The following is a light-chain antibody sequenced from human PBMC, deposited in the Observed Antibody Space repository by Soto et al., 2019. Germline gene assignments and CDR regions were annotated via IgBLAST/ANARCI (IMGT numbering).Light chain of an antibody. CDR1: QSISSW. V-gene: IGKV1-5*01. CDR3: QQYNSYSGT. CDR2: DAS. Sequence: DIQMTQSPSTLSASVGDRVTITCRAGQSISSWLAWYQQKPGKAPKLLIYDASTLESGVPSRFSGSGSGTEFTLTISGLQPDDFATYYCQQYNSYSGTFGQGTKVDNK. J-gene: IGKJ1*01.